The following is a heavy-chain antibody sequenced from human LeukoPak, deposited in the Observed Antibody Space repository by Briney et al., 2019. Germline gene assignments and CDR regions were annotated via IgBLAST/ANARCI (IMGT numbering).Heavy chain of an antibody. D-gene: IGHD1-26*01. J-gene: IGHJ4*02. CDR1: GFTLSSYA. CDR2: IGASGGST. Sequence: GGSLRLSCAASGFTLSSYAMSWVRQAPGKGLEWVSAIGASGGSTYYADSVKGRFTLSRDSSKNTLYLQMNSPRVDDTAVYYCAKRAGSYIGFDFWGQGTLVTVSS. CDR3: AKRAGSYIGFDF. V-gene: IGHV3-23*01.